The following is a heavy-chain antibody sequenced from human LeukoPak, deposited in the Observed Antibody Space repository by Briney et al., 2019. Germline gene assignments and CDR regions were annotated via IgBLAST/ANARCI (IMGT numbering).Heavy chain of an antibody. CDR1: GFTLSSYS. J-gene: IGHJ4*02. Sequence: GGSLRLSCAASGFTLSSYSMNWVRQAPGKGLEWVSSISSSSSYIYYADSVKGRFTISRDNAKNSLYLQMNSLRAEDTAVYYCTPLIAAAGTIWGQGTLVTVSS. D-gene: IGHD6-13*01. CDR3: TPLIAAAGTI. CDR2: ISSSSSYI. V-gene: IGHV3-21*01.